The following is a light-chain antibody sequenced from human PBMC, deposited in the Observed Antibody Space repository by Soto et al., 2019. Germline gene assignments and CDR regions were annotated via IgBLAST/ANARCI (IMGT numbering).Light chain of an antibody. CDR2: SND. CDR1: SSDVGSNT. J-gene: IGLJ1*01. CDR3: ATWDDSLFGLV. V-gene: IGLV1-44*01. Sequence: QSVLTQPPSASATPGQRVTISCSGRSSDVGSNTVNWYQQFPGAAPKLLIYSNDQRPSGVPDRFSASKSGTSASLAISGLQSEGEADYYCATWDDSLFGLVFGTGTKVTVL.